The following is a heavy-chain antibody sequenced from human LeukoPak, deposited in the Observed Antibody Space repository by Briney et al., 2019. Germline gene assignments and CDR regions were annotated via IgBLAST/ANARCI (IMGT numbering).Heavy chain of an antibody. CDR2: ISSSSSYI. CDR1: GFTFSSYR. Sequence: GGSLRLSCAVSGFTFSSYRMNWVRQAPGKGLEWVSSISSSSSYIYYEDSVKGRFTISRDNAKNSLYLQMNSLRAEDTAVYYCAKDSSSSNPYYGMDVWGQGTTVTVSS. CDR3: AKDSSSSNPYYGMDV. V-gene: IGHV3-21*01. J-gene: IGHJ6*02. D-gene: IGHD6-6*01.